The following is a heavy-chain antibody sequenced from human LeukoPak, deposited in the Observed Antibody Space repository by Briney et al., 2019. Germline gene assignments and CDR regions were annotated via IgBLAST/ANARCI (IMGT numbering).Heavy chain of an antibody. CDR2: INHSGST. CDR1: GGSFSDYY. Sequence: SETLSLTCAVYGGSFSDYYWNWIRQPPGKGLEWIGEINHSGSTNYNPSLKSRVTISVDTSKSQFSLKLRSVTAADTAVYYCARGRGVVVPAATYWYFHLWGRGTLVTDSS. V-gene: IGHV4-34*01. D-gene: IGHD2-2*01. CDR3: ARGRGVVVPAATYWYFHL. J-gene: IGHJ2*01.